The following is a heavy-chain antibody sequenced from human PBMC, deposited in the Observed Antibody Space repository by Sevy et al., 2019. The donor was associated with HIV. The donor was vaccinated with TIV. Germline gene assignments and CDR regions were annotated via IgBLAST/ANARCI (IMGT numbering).Heavy chain of an antibody. CDR2: IQYDGSNK. D-gene: IGHD3-16*01. CDR3: VKEGGGGGGDH. V-gene: IGHV3-30*02. J-gene: IGHJ4*02. Sequence: GGSLRLSCAASGFTFSKYSMSWVRQAPGKGLEWMSYIQYDGSNKDYADSVKGRFTISRDNSKNTLYLQMNSLRVEDTAVFYCVKEGGGGGGDHWGQGTLVTVSS. CDR1: GFTFSKYS.